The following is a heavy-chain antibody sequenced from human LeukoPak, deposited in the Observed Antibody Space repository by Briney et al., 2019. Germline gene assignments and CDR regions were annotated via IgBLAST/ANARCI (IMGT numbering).Heavy chain of an antibody. J-gene: IGHJ5*02. CDR1: GFDFSTYA. V-gene: IGHV3-23*01. Sequence: PGGSLRLSCAASGFDFSTYAINWVRQAPGKGLEWVSAIRSDRVTTYDADSVKGRFTISRDNSKNTLFLEMKSLRADDTAIYYCARVQVSAEGGELDPWGQGTLVIVSS. CDR3: ARVQVSAEGGELDP. CDR2: IRSDRVTT. D-gene: IGHD1-1*01.